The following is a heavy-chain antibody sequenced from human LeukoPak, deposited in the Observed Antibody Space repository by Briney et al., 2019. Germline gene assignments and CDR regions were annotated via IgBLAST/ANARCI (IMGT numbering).Heavy chain of an antibody. CDR2: IYTGGGT. CDR1: GFTVSSNY. CDR3: AREPDAGSGSYRAYFDY. D-gene: IGHD1-26*01. J-gene: IGHJ4*02. Sequence: GGSLRLSCAVSGFTVSSNYMSWVRQAPGKGLEWVSVIYTGGGTYYADSVKGRFTISRDNSKNTRYLQMNSLRAEDTAVYFCAREPDAGSGSYRAYFDYWGQGTLATVSS. V-gene: IGHV3-53*01.